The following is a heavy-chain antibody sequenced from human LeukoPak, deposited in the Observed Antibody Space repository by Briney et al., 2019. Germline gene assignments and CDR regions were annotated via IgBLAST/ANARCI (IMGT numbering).Heavy chain of an antibody. CDR2: INTDGSGK. V-gene: IGHV3-7*01. CDR3: ASWGYGGNS. Sequence: GRSLCLSCEVSGFTLSTYWMSWVRHVPGKGQDWVANINTDGSGKRHVDSVEGRFTIARHNADHSLSLQMNSLRAEGPAVYECASWGYGGNSCGQGTLVTVSS. CDR1: GFTLSTYW. J-gene: IGHJ4*02. D-gene: IGHD4-23*01.